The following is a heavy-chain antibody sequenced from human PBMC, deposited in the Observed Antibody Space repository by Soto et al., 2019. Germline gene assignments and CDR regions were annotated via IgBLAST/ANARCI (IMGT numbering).Heavy chain of an antibody. CDR3: AKDHAREQFVRGENWFDS. Sequence: GGSLRLSCTASGFTFTNYAMSWARQAPGKWLEWVSTISGSGVRTYYADSVKGRFTISRDNSKNTLDLQMNSLRAEDTAIYYCAKDHAREQFVRGENWFDSWGQGXLVTVYS. CDR2: ISGSGVRT. J-gene: IGHJ5*01. D-gene: IGHD6-6*01. V-gene: IGHV3-23*01. CDR1: GFTFTNYA.